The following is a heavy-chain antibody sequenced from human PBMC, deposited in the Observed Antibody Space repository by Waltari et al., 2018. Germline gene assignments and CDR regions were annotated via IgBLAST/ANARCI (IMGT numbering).Heavy chain of an antibody. D-gene: IGHD3-10*01. V-gene: IGHV4-39*01. CDR3: AQKPTGFPNWCDS. CDR1: GDSIDSGLHP. J-gene: IGHJ5*01. CDR2: LYFSGTT. Sequence: QLQLQESGPGLVKPSETLSLTCTVSGDSIDSGLHPWAWMRQTPGKGLEWIDTLYFSGTTYYNPSLRRRVTMSIDTSNNQFSRRLTPVTAADTASYYCAQKPTGFPNWCDSWGQGTLVTVSS.